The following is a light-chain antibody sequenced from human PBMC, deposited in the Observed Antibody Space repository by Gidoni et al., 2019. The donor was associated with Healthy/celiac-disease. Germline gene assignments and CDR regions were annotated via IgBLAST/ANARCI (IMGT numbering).Light chain of an antibody. CDR3: QQYGSSPHT. CDR1: QCVSSSY. CDR2: CAS. Sequence: EIVFTQSPGTLSLSPGQRATFSCRASQCVSSSYLAWYQQKPGQAPSLLIYCASSRATGLPDRFSGSGSGTDFTLTISRLEPEDFAVYYSQQYGSSPHTFGPGTKVDIK. V-gene: IGKV3-20*01. J-gene: IGKJ3*01.